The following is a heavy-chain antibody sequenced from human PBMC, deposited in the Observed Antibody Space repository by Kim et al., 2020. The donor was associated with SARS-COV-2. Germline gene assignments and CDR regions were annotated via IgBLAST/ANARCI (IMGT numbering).Heavy chain of an antibody. J-gene: IGHJ4*02. CDR2: TSHDETEK. CDR1: EFTFSTYV. CDR3: ARDPIRTLRIRYFDC. Sequence: GGSLRLSCAASEFTFSTYVMHWVRQAPDKGLEWVAVTSHDETEKYYADSVKGRFTISRDNSKNTLYLQMNSLRTEDTAVYYCARDPIRTLRIRYFDCWGQGTLVTVSS. V-gene: IGHV3-30-3*01. D-gene: IGHD2-2*02.